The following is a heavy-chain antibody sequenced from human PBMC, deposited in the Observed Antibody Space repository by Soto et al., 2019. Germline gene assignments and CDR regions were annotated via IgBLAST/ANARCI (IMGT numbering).Heavy chain of an antibody. V-gene: IGHV4-30-2*01. CDR3: AGDQLEGNWFDP. Sequence: QLQLQESGSGLVRPSQTLSLTCAVSGGSISSGGYSWNWIRQPPGKGLEWIGYIYHSGSTLYNPSLKSRVTMTVDKSKNQFTLKVSSVTAAETAVYYCAGDQLEGNWFDPWGQGTLVTVSS. J-gene: IGHJ5*02. CDR2: IYHSGST. CDR1: GGSISSGGYS. D-gene: IGHD1-1*01.